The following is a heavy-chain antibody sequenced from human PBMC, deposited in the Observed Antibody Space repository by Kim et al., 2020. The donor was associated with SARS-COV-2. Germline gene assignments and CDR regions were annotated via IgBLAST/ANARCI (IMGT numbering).Heavy chain of an antibody. D-gene: IGHD5-18*01. J-gene: IGHJ6*01. CDR2: ISSIRGSI. V-gene: IGHV3-21*01. Sequence: GGSLRLSCAASGFIFSSYTMNWVRQAPGKGLEHLSSISSIRGSIYYANSVKGRFTISRDNSKNSLYLQMSSVRAEDMAVYYCARGEDAAGCADSYGEMDV. CDR3: ARGEDAAGCADSYGEMDV. CDR1: GFIFSSYT.